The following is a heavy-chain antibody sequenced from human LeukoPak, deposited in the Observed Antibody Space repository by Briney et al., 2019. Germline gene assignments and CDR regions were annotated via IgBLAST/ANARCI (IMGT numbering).Heavy chain of an antibody. CDR2: IYTSGST. CDR3: AREREYSSGWYLDY. V-gene: IGHV4-4*07. CDR1: GGSISSYY. J-gene: IGHJ4*02. Sequence: PPETLSLTCTVSGGSISSYYWSWIRQPAGKGLEWIGRIYTSGSTNYNPSLKSRVTMSVDTSKNQFSLKLSSVTAADTAVYYCAREREYSSGWYLDYWGQGTLVTVSS. D-gene: IGHD6-19*01.